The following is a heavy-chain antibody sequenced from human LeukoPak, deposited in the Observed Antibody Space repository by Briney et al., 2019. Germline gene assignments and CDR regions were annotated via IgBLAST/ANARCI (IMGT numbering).Heavy chain of an antibody. J-gene: IGHJ4*02. V-gene: IGHV3-64*02. CDR1: GFSFSSYA. D-gene: IGHD2-2*01. CDR2: ISDDGSGT. Sequence: GGSLRLSCAASGFSFSSYAMHWVRQAPGKGLEYVSAISDDGSGTYYADTVKGRFTISRDNSKNTLYLQMGSLRADDMAVYFCAGRRCSSTSCSQLDYWGQGTLVTVSS. CDR3: AGRRCSSTSCSQLDY.